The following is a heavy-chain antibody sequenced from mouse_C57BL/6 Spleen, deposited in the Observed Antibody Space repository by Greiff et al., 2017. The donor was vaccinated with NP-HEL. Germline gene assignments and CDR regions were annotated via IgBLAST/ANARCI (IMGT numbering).Heavy chain of an antibody. CDR2: INPSTGGT. V-gene: IGHV1-42*01. Sequence: VQLQQSGPELVKPGASVKISCKASGYSFTGYYMNWVKQSPEKSLEWIGEINPSTGGTTYNQKFKAKATLTVDKSSSTAYMQLKSLTSEDSAVYYCASSELYYYFDDWGQGTTLTVSS. J-gene: IGHJ2*01. CDR1: GYSFTGYY. D-gene: IGHD2-1*01. CDR3: ASSELYYYFDD.